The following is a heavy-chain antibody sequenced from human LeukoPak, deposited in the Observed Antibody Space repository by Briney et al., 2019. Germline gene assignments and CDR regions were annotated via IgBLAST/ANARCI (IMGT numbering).Heavy chain of an antibody. CDR3: ARAPHWDRPFDY. V-gene: IGHV4-59*01. CDR2: IYYGGSTT. J-gene: IGHJ4*02. D-gene: IGHD7-27*01. Sequence: PSETLSLTCTVSGDSISSFHWSWVRQPPGKGLECIGYIYYGGSTTKYNPSLKSRVTISIDTSKNQLSLKLNSVTAADTAVYYCARAPHWDRPFDYWGQGTLVTVSS. CDR1: GDSISSFH.